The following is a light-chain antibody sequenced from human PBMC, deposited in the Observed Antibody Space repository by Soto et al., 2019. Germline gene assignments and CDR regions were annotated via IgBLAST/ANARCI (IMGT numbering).Light chain of an antibody. J-gene: IGLJ1*01. CDR2: DVN. CDR1: STDVDGYDY. Sequence: SALTQPASLSGSPGQSITISCTGASTDVDGYDYVSWYQQHPGQAPKLMIYDVNNRPSGVSYRFSGSKSGDTASLTISGLQAEDDADYYCSSYTSSAPFYFFGTGTKVTVL. V-gene: IGLV2-14*03. CDR3: SSYTSSAPFYF.